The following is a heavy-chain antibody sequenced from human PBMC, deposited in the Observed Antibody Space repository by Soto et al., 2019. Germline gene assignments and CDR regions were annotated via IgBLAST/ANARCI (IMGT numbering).Heavy chain of an antibody. Sequence: EVQLLESGGGLVQPGGSLRLSCAASGFTFSSYAMSWVRQAPGKGLEWVSAISGSGGSTYYADSVKGRFTISRDNSKNTLCRQVNSLRAEDTAVYYCAKDGGARPTGYCSSTSCYAGVDFDYWGQGTLVTVSS. CDR1: GFTFSSYA. J-gene: IGHJ4*02. CDR3: AKDGGARPTGYCSSTSCYAGVDFDY. D-gene: IGHD2-2*01. V-gene: IGHV3-23*01. CDR2: ISGSGGST.